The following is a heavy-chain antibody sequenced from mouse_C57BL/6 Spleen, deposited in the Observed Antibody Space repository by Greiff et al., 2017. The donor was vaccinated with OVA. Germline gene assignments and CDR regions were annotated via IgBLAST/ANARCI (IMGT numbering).Heavy chain of an antibody. V-gene: IGHV2-6-1*01. D-gene: IGHD1-1*01. CDR2: IWSDGST. CDR1: GFSLTSYG. Sequence: VKLMESGPGLVAPSQSLSITCTVSGFSLTSYGVHWVRQPPGKGLEWLVVIWSDGSTTYNSALKSRLSISKDNSKSQVFLKMNSLQTDDTAMYYCARHAYGSYWYFDVWGTGTTVTVSS. J-gene: IGHJ1*03. CDR3: ARHAYGSYWYFDV.